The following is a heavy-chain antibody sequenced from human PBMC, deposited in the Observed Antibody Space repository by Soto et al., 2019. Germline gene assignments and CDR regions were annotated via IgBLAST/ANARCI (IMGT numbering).Heavy chain of an antibody. V-gene: IGHV1-18*04. Sequence: ASVKVSCKASGYTFTSYGISWVRQAPGQGLEWMGWISAYNGNTNYAQKLQGRVTMTTDTSTSTAYMELRSLRSDDTAVYYCARDPPRYSGYALSGYSSGPAFDYWGQGTLVTAPQ. CDR1: GYTFTSYG. CDR2: ISAYNGNT. D-gene: IGHD5-12*01. CDR3: ARDPPRYSGYALSGYSSGPAFDY. J-gene: IGHJ4*02.